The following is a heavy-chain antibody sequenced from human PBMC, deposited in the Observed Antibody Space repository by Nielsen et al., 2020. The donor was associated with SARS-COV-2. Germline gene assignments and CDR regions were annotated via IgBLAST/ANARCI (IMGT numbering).Heavy chain of an antibody. J-gene: IGHJ4*02. D-gene: IGHD3-22*01. CDR1: GFTFSSYW. CDR3: AREGFYHSSASFDY. V-gene: IGHV3-7*01. Sequence: GESLKISCAASGFTFSSYWMSWVRQAPGKGLEWVANIKQDGSEKYYVDSVKGRFTISRDNAKNSLYLQMNSLRAEDTAVYYCAREGFYHSSASFDYWGQGTLITVSS. CDR2: IKQDGSEK.